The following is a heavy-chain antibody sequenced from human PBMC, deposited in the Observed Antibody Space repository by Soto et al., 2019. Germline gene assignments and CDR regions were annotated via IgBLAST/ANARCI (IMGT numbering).Heavy chain of an antibody. Sequence: QVQLVESGGGVVQPGRSLKLSCAASGFIFNNYGMHWVRQAPGKGLEWVAVMSRDGSDKYQSDSTRGRFTISRDISKNTLYLQMNSLSAEDTAMYYCAKSVSPSSIDSLYDFWGQGTLVTVSS. J-gene: IGHJ4*02. V-gene: IGHV3-30*18. CDR2: MSRDGSDK. CDR1: GFIFNNYG. CDR3: AKSVSPSSIDSLYDF. D-gene: IGHD3-3*02.